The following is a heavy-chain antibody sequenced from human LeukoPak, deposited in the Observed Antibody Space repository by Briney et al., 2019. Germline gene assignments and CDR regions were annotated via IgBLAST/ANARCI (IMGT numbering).Heavy chain of an antibody. CDR3: ARMYSGTYGGIDY. CDR2: VYSSGIT. CDR1: GGSISSYY. D-gene: IGHD1-26*01. Sequence: PSETLPLTCTVSGGSISSYYWSWIRQPAGKGLEWIGRVYSSGITNYNPSLKSRVIMSVDTSKIQFSLKLSSVTAADTAIYYCARMYSGTYGGIDYWGQGTLVTVSS. J-gene: IGHJ4*02. V-gene: IGHV4-4*07.